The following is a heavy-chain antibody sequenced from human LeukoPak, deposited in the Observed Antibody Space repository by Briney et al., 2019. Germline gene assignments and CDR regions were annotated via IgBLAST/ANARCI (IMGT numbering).Heavy chain of an antibody. Sequence: ASVKVSCKASGYTFTGYYMHWVRQAPGQGLEWMGWINPNSGGTKYAQKLQGRVTMTTDTSTSTAYMELRSLRSDDTAVYYCARDMFPGSSGVVIKNMDIWGKGTTVTVSS. CDR3: ARDMFPGSSGVVIKNMDI. CDR1: GYTFTGYY. CDR2: INPNSGGT. J-gene: IGHJ6*03. D-gene: IGHD3-3*01. V-gene: IGHV1-2*02.